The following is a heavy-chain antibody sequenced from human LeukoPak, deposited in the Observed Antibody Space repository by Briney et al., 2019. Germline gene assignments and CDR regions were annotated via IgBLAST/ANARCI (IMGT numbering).Heavy chain of an antibody. V-gene: IGHV6-1*01. CDR3: TRDATRTGWFDP. Sequence: SQTLSLTCAISGDSVSNNRAAWNWIRQSPSRGLEWLGRTYYKSRWDNDYAASVKSRITISLDTSKNQFSLQLNFVTPEDTAVYYCTRDATRTGWFDPWGQGTLVTVSS. D-gene: IGHD1-14*01. CDR2: TYYKSRWDN. CDR1: GDSVSNNRAA. J-gene: IGHJ5*02.